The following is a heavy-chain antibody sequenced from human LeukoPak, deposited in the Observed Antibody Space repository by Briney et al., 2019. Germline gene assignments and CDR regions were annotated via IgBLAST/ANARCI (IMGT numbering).Heavy chain of an antibody. D-gene: IGHD5-12*01. Sequence: SETLSPTCTVSGDSITTYYWSWIRQPPGKGLEWIGYIYYKGNTNYNPSLKSRVTMSLDTSKNQFSLKLNSVTAADTAVYYCARRGSLDYWGQGTLVTVSS. J-gene: IGHJ4*02. CDR1: GDSITTYY. CDR3: ARRGSLDY. V-gene: IGHV4-59*01. CDR2: IYYKGNT.